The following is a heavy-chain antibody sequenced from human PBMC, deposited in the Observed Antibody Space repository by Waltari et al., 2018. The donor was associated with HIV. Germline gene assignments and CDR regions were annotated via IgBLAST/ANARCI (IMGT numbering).Heavy chain of an antibody. CDR2: TNPLSAST. D-gene: IGHD2-15*01. CDR1: GYSFTAYY. CDR3: ARGESVAVSNIPPGYRFDF. Sequence: VQLVQSGAELKTPGASVELSCRASGYSFTAYYIPWVRQAPGQGLQCMSRTNPLSASTNIPRAVQGRSTMTRDTSSGAVFTELRGLKFNDTALYYSARGESVAVSNIPPGYRFDFWGQGTLITVSS. V-gene: IGHV1-2*06. J-gene: IGHJ4*02.